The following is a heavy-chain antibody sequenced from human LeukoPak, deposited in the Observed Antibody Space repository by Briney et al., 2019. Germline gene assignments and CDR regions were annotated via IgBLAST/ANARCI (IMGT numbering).Heavy chain of an antibody. Sequence: GGSLRLSCAASGFTFSSHAMSWVRRAPGKGLEWVSGLIENGATTYYADSVKGRFTISRDNSRNTMYLQMNSLRVEDTAVYYCVKDYQVGNSPAFGDYWGQGTLVTISS. J-gene: IGHJ4*02. V-gene: IGHV3-23*01. D-gene: IGHD1-26*01. CDR3: VKDYQVGNSPAFGDY. CDR1: GFTFSSHA. CDR2: LIENGATT.